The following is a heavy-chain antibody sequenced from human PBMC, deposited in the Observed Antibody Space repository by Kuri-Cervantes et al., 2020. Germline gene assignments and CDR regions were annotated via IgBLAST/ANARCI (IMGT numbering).Heavy chain of an antibody. V-gene: IGHV3-23*01. CDR2: ISAGGGNT. Sequence: GESLKISCAASGFTFSSYAMSWVRQAPGQGLEWVSSISAGGGNTYYADSVKGRFTISRDNSKNTLYLQMNSLRAEDTAVYYCAKGGSITIFGVVIAWGQGTLVTVSS. D-gene: IGHD3-3*01. CDR1: GFTFSSYA. J-gene: IGHJ5*02. CDR3: AKGGSITIFGVVIA.